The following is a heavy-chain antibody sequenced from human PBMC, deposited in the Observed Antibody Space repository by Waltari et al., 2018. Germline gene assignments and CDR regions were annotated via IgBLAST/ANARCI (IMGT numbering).Heavy chain of an antibody. CDR1: EYTFTSSY. V-gene: IGHV1-46*01. CDR3: ALDTGALWMDV. D-gene: IGHD2-21*01. Sequence: QVQLVQSGAEVKKPGASVKISCKTSEYTFTSSYIHWVRQAPGKGLEWMGISNPSGGSTIYAQKFQGRVTMTRDTSTSTVYMELSSLRSEDTAVYYCALDTGALWMDVWGQGTTVTVSS. J-gene: IGHJ6*02. CDR2: SNPSGGST.